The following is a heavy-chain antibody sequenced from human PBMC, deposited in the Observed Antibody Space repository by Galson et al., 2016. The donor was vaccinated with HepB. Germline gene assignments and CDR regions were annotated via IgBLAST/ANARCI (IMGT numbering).Heavy chain of an antibody. D-gene: IGHD3-16*02. J-gene: IGHJ6*02. V-gene: IGHV4-34*01. CDR1: GGSFSGYY. CDR3: SRGMVAREGLRLGELSLGELSSEYYYYYYGMDV. CDR2: INHSGSP. Sequence: ETLSLTCAVYGGSFSGYYWSWIRQPPGKGLEWIGEINHSGSPNYNPSLKSRVTISIDTSKNQFSLKLSSVTAADTAVYYCSRGMVAREGLRLGELSLGELSSEYYYYYYGMDVWGQGTTVTVSS.